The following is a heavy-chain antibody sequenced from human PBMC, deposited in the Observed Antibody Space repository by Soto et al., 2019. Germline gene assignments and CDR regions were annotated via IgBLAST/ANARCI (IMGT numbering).Heavy chain of an antibody. CDR1: GGSFSGYY. CDR3: ARTNPWEGCTNGVCYPQPPPYYFDY. J-gene: IGHJ4*02. Sequence: SETLSLTCAVYGGSFSGYYWSWIRQPPGKGLEWIGEINHRGSTNYNPSLKSRVTISVDTSKNQFSLKLSSVTAADTAVYYCARTNPWEGCTNGVCYPQPPPYYFDYWGQGTLVTVSS. V-gene: IGHV4-34*01. D-gene: IGHD2-8*01. CDR2: INHRGST.